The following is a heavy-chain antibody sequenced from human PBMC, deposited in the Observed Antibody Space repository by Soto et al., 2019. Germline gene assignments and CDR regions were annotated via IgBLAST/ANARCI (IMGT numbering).Heavy chain of an antibody. J-gene: IGHJ6*02. CDR1: RFTFSSYA. D-gene: IGHD3-22*01. CDR2: ISYDGSNK. V-gene: IGHV3-30-3*01. Sequence: XVSLRVSCAASRFTFSSYAMHGVRHAPGKGLEWVAVISYDGSNKYYADSVKGRFTISRDNSKNTLYLQMNSLRAEDTAVYYCARDDSSGYYPFYYYGMDVWGQRTTVTVSS. CDR3: ARDDSSGYYPFYYYGMDV.